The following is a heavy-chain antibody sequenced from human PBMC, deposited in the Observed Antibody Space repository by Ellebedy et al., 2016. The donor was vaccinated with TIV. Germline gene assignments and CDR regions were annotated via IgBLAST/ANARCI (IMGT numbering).Heavy chain of an antibody. V-gene: IGHV3-33*01. J-gene: IGHJ5*02. CDR3: ARGNRTFDP. CDR2: ISNDGSNK. D-gene: IGHD1-14*01. Sequence: GESLKISCAASGLKVSSYAMHWVRQAAGKGLEGMAIISNDGSNKYYIDSVKGRFTISRDNSKNTVYLQMNSLRVEDTAVYFCARGNRTFDPWGQGTLVTVSS. CDR1: GLKVSSYA.